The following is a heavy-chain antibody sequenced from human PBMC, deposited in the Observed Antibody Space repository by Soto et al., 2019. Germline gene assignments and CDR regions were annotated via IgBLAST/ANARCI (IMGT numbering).Heavy chain of an antibody. V-gene: IGHV1-46*01. CDR1: GYTFTSYY. CDR3: ARVLAYYGSGSHVGSNYYYYYGMDV. CDR2: INPSGGST. D-gene: IGHD3-10*01. J-gene: IGHJ6*02. Sequence: ASVKVSCKASGYTFTSYYMHWVRQAPGQRLEWMGIINPSGGSTSYAQKFQGRVTMTRDTSTSTVYMELSSPRSEDTAVYYCARVLAYYGSGSHVGSNYYYYYGMDVWGQGTTVTVPS.